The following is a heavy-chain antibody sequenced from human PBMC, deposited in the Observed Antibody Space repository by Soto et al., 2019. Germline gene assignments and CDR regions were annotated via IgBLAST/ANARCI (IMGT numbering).Heavy chain of an antibody. Sequence: GGSLRLSCAASGFTFSNYAMSWVRQAPGKGLEWVSAISGSGGSTYYADSVKGRFTISRDNSKNTLYLQMNSLRAEDTAVYYCAKISAAAGSTYYYYYGMDVWGQGTTVTVSS. CDR2: ISGSGGST. V-gene: IGHV3-23*01. D-gene: IGHD6-13*01. CDR1: GFTFSNYA. J-gene: IGHJ6*02. CDR3: AKISAAAGSTYYYYYGMDV.